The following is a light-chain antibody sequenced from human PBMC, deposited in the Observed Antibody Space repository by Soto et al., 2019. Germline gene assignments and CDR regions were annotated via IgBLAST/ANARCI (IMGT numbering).Light chain of an antibody. V-gene: IGKV4-1*01. Sequence: DIVMTQSPDSVAVSLGERATINCKSSQSVLYNSNNKNYLAWYQQKPGQPPKLLIYWASTRESGVPARFSGSGSGTDFTLTISSLQAEDVAVYYCQQYYTTPYTFGQGTKLEI. CDR2: WAS. CDR3: QQYYTTPYT. J-gene: IGKJ2*01. CDR1: QSVLYNSNNKNY.